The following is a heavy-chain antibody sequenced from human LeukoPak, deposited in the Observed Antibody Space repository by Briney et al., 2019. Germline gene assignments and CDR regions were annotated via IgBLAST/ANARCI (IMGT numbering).Heavy chain of an antibody. J-gene: IGHJ4*02. CDR1: GFTFSNYG. D-gene: IGHD3-10*01. CDR3: ARDLYSFGSGTGTMDYFDY. CDR2: ISYDGSNK. V-gene: IGHV3-30*19. Sequence: PGRSLRLSCAASGFTFSNYGMHWVRQAPGKGLEWVAVISYDGSNKYYGDSVKGRFTISRDNSKNTLYLQMNSLRHEDTAVYYCARDLYSFGSGTGTMDYFDYWGQGTLVTVSS.